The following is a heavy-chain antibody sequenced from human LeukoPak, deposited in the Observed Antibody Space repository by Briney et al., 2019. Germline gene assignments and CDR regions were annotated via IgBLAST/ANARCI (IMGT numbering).Heavy chain of an antibody. Sequence: GGSLRLSCAASGFTFSSYAMHWVRQAPGKGLEWVSSISSTSSYIYYADSVKGRFTISRDNAKNSLYLQMNSLRAEDTAVYYCARVMGASSQGFDYWGQGTLVTVSS. CDR3: ARVMGASSQGFDY. CDR2: ISSTSSYI. CDR1: GFTFSSYA. J-gene: IGHJ4*02. V-gene: IGHV3-21*01. D-gene: IGHD1-26*01.